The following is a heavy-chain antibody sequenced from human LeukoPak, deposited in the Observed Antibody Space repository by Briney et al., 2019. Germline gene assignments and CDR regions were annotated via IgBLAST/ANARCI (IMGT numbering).Heavy chain of an antibody. D-gene: IGHD2-15*01. J-gene: IGHJ3*02. V-gene: IGHV4-61*02. CDR2: IYTSGST. CDR1: GGSISSGSYY. CDR3: ARGPEDIVVVVADTPDAFDI. Sequence: SETLSLTCTVSGGSISSGSYYWSWIRQPAGKGLEWIGRIYTSGSTNYNPSLKSRVTISVDTSKNQFSLKLSSVTAADTAVYYCARGPEDIVVVVADTPDAFDIWGQGAMVTVSS.